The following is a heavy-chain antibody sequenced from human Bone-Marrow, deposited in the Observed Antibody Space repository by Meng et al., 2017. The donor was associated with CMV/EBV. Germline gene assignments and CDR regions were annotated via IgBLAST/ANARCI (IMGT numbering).Heavy chain of an antibody. V-gene: IGHV4-61*01. J-gene: IGHJ5*02. Sequence: SGGSVSSGSYYWSWIRQPPGKGLEWIGYIYYSGSTNYNPSLKSRVTISVDTSKNQFSLKLSSVTAADTAVYYCARDMAAAGTEWFDPWGQGTLVTVSS. D-gene: IGHD6-13*01. CDR1: GGSVSSGSYY. CDR3: ARDMAAAGTEWFDP. CDR2: IYYSGST.